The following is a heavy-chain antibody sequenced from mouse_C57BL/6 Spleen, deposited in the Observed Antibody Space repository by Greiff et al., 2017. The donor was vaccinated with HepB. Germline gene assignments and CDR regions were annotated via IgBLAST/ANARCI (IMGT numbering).Heavy chain of an antibody. J-gene: IGHJ4*01. Sequence: EVQRVESGGGLVKPGGSLKLSCAASGFTFSDYGMHWVRQAPEKGLEWVAYISSGSSTIYYADTVKGRFTISRDNAKTTLFLQMTSLRSEDTAMYYCARTTVVAHYAMDYWGQGTSVTVSS. CDR2: ISSGSSTI. D-gene: IGHD1-1*01. CDR3: ARTTVVAHYAMDY. CDR1: GFTFSDYG. V-gene: IGHV5-17*01.